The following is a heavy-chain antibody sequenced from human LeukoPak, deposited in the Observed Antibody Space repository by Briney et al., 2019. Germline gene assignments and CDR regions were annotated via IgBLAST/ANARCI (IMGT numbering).Heavy chain of an antibody. D-gene: IGHD1-26*01. CDR3: ARDSGSYYGGWFDP. Sequence: SETLSLTCTVSGGSISSSSYYWGWIRQPPGKGLEWIGRIYTSGSTNYNPSLKSRVTMSVDTSKNQFSLKLSSVTAADTAVYYCARDSGSYYGGWFDPWGQGTLVTVSS. J-gene: IGHJ5*02. CDR2: IYTSGST. V-gene: IGHV4-39*07. CDR1: GGSISSSSYY.